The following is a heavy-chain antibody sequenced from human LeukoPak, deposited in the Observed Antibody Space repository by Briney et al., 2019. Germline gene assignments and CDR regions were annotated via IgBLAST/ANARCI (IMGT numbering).Heavy chain of an antibody. CDR1: GFTFSSYW. D-gene: IGHD3-22*01. CDR2: IKQDGSEK. V-gene: IGHV3-7*01. CDR3: ARGQIYYDGSGFDY. J-gene: IGHJ4*02. Sequence: PGGSLRLSCAASGFTFSSYWMSWVRQAPGKGLEWVANIKQDGSEKYYVDSVKGRFTISRDNAKNSLSLQMNSLRADDTAVYYCARGQIYYDGSGFDYWGQGTLVTVSS.